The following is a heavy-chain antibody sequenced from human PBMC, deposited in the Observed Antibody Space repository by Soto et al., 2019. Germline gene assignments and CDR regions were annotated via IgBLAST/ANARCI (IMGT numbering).Heavy chain of an antibody. CDR3: ARHFSITIFGAKPFDP. CDR1: GYTLTSYW. D-gene: IGHD3-3*01. V-gene: IGHV5-10-1*01. J-gene: IGHJ5*02. CDR2: IDPSDSYT. Sequence: KVSCKASGYTLTSYWISWVRQMPGKGLEWMGRIDPSDSYTNYSPSFQGHVTISADKSISTAYLQWSSLKASDTAMYYCARHFSITIFGAKPFDPWGQGTLVTVSS.